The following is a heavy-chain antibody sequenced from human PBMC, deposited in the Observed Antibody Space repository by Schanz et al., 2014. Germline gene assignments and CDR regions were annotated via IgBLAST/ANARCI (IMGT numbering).Heavy chain of an antibody. Sequence: EVQLLESGGGLVQPGGSLRLSCAASGFSFTTYAMSWVRQAPGKGLEYISAISNYGDSTYYADSVKGRFTISSDNSKSTLYLQMSSLRAEDTAVYYCAKSQGSSFDSWGQGTLVTVSS. CDR1: GFSFTTYA. V-gene: IGHV3-23*01. CDR3: AKSQGSSFDS. J-gene: IGHJ4*02. D-gene: IGHD6-13*01. CDR2: ISNYGDST.